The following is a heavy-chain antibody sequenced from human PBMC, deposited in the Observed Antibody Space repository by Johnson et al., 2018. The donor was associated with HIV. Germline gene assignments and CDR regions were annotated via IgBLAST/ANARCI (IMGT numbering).Heavy chain of an antibody. CDR3: ARGPYYYDNFGFFGAFDI. Sequence: QVLLVESGGGVVQPGRSLRLSCAASGFMFSYYAMHWVRQAPGKGLEWVAVMSHDGTNKYYVDSVKGRFAISRDNSKNTLFLQMNSLRAEDTAVYYCARGPYYYDNFGFFGAFDIWGQGTVVTVSS. CDR1: GFMFSYYA. V-gene: IGHV3-30*09. J-gene: IGHJ3*02. CDR2: MSHDGTNK. D-gene: IGHD3-22*01.